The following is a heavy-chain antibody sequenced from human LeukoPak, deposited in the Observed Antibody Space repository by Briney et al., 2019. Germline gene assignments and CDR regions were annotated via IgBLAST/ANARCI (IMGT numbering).Heavy chain of an antibody. J-gene: IGHJ4*02. D-gene: IGHD3-22*01. CDR1: GGSISSRSYY. V-gene: IGHV4-39*01. CDR3: ARQRYFYDSSGYHFDL. CDR2: IYHSEST. Sequence: SETLSLTCTVSGGSISSRSYYWGWIRQPPGKGLEWIASIYHSESTHYNPSLRSRVTISVDTSKNQFSLKLSSVTAADTAVYYCARQRYFYDSSGYHFDLWGQGTLVTVSS.